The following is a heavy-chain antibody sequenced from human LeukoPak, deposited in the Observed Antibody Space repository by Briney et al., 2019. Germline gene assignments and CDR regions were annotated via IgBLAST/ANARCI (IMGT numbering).Heavy chain of an antibody. Sequence: PGGSLRLSCAASGFSFSSYAMSWVRQAPGKGLEWVSAISDSGGSTYYANSVKGRFTISRDNSKNTLYLQMNSLRAEDTAVYYCAKDRYCSGTSCSTFDYWGQGTLVTVSP. V-gene: IGHV3-23*01. CDR3: AKDRYCSGTSCSTFDY. CDR1: GFSFSSYA. D-gene: IGHD2-2*01. J-gene: IGHJ4*02. CDR2: ISDSGGST.